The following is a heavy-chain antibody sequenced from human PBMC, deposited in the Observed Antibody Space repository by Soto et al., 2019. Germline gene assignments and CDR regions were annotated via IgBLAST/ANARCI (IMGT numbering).Heavy chain of an antibody. J-gene: IGHJ5*02. D-gene: IGHD4-17*01. Sequence: RGESLKISCNGSGYSFTNYWIAWVRQMPGKGLEYMGIIYPSDSDTRYSPSFQGQVTISADKSISTAYLQWSSLKASDTAIYYCARHGFYGDYSSNYFDPWGQGTLVTVSS. CDR1: GYSFTNYW. V-gene: IGHV5-51*01. CDR3: ARHGFYGDYSSNYFDP. CDR2: IYPSDSDT.